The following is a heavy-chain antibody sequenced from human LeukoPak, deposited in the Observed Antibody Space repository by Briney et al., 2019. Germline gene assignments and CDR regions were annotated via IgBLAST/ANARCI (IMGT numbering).Heavy chain of an antibody. J-gene: IGHJ4*02. Sequence: GGSLRLSCAASGFTFSSYAMSWVRQAPGKGLEWVSAISGSGGSTYYADPVKGRFTISRDNSKNTLYLQMNSLRAEDTAVYYCAKGDGSGSYSDYWGQGTLVTVSS. CDR2: ISGSGGST. D-gene: IGHD3-10*01. CDR3: AKGDGSGSYSDY. V-gene: IGHV3-23*01. CDR1: GFTFSSYA.